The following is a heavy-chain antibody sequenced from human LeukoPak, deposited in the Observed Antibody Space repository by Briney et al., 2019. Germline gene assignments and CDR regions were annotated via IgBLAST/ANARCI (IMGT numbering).Heavy chain of an antibody. CDR3: ANNPGYSSGWNGNYFDY. J-gene: IGHJ4*02. D-gene: IGHD6-19*01. CDR2: ISGSGGST. Sequence: GGSLRLSCAASGFTFSSYAMSWVRQAPGKGLEWVSAISGSGGSTYYADSVKGRFTISRDNSKNTLYLQMNSLRAEDTAVYYCANNPGYSSGWNGNYFDYWGQGTLVTVSS. V-gene: IGHV3-23*01. CDR1: GFTFSSYA.